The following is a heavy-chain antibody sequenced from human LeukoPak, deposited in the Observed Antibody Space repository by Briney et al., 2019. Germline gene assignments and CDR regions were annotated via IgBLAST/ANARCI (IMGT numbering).Heavy chain of an antibody. J-gene: IGHJ4*02. CDR3: AKNGGTTTPLYFDY. V-gene: IGHV3-21*01. CDR2: ISYTGTYI. Sequence: GGSLRLSCAASAFSLSAYNMNWVRQAPGKGLEWVSSISYTGTYIYYADSVKGRFTISRDNARNSLYLQVNTLRAEDTAVYYCAKNGGTTTPLYFDYWGQGTLVTVSS. CDR1: AFSLSAYN. D-gene: IGHD1-7*01.